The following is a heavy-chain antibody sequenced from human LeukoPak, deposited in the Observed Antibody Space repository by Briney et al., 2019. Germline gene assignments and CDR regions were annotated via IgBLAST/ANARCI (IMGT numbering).Heavy chain of an antibody. D-gene: IGHD2-15*01. V-gene: IGHV3-30*19. J-gene: IGHJ5*02. CDR3: AKDPYRVVVATGNYLDP. Sequence: QPGGSLRLSCAASGFIFSSYGMHWVRQAPGKGLEWVAVISHDGSNIHYGDSVQGRFTISRDNSKNTLYLQMNSLRAEDTAMYYCAKDPYRVVVATGNYLDPWGQGTLVTVSS. CDR2: ISHDGSNI. CDR1: GFIFSSYG.